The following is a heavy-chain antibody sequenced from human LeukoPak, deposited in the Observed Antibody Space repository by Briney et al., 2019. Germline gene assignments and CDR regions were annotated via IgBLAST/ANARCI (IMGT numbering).Heavy chain of an antibody. Sequence: PGGSLRLSCAASGFTFSSYAMSWVRQAPGKGQEWVSAISGSGGSTYYADSVKGRFTISRDNSKNTLYLQMNSLRAEDTAVYYCAKDGGLSDYYFDYWGQGTLVTVSS. D-gene: IGHD3-16*02. J-gene: IGHJ4*02. V-gene: IGHV3-23*01. CDR2: ISGSGGST. CDR3: AKDGGLSDYYFDY. CDR1: GFTFSSYA.